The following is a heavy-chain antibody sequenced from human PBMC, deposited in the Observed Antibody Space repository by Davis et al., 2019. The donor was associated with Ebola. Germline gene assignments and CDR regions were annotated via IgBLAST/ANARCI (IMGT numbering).Heavy chain of an antibody. V-gene: IGHV1-8*01. CDR3: ARGSTVGELSLPLGY. J-gene: IGHJ4*02. CDR1: LYTCTSYD. CDR2: MNPNSGNT. Sequence: VNVSCKASLYTCTSYDIYCVRQATGLGLEWMGWMNPNSGNTGYAQKFQGRVTMTRNTSISTAYMELSSLRSEDTAVYYCARGSTVGELSLPLGYWGQGTLVTVSS. D-gene: IGHD3-16*02.